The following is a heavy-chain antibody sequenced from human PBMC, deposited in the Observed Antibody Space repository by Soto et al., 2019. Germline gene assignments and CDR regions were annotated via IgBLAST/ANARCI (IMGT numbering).Heavy chain of an antibody. Sequence: ETLSLTCAVSGYSISSGYYWGWIRQTPGRGLEWIASIYHSGSTYYNPSLKSRVTISVDTSKNQSSLKLTSVTAADTAGYYGAGGAGTVTPGWFEPWGQGIMVTVSS. CDR1: GYSISSGYY. V-gene: IGHV4-38-2*01. D-gene: IGHD4-17*01. J-gene: IGHJ5*02. CDR2: IYHSGST. CDR3: AGGAGTVTPGWFEP.